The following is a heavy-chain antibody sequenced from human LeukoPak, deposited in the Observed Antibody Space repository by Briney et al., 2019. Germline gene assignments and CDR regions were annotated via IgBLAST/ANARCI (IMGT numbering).Heavy chain of an antibody. CDR3: ASYPRYISSPPFDY. D-gene: IGHD5-12*01. Sequence: ASVKVSCKASGYTLTGYYMHWVRQAPGQGLEWMGWINPNTGDTKYAGKFQGRVTMTRDTTISTAYMELSRLTSDDAAVYYCASYPRYISSPPFDYWGQGTLVTVSS. CDR2: INPNTGDT. J-gene: IGHJ4*02. V-gene: IGHV1-2*02. CDR1: GYTLTGYY.